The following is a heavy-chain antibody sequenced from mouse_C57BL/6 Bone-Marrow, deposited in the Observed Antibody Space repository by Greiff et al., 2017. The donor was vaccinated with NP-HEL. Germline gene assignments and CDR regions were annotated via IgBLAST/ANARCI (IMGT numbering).Heavy chain of an antibody. V-gene: IGHV1-26*01. CDR3: ARPYGPHAD. CDR2: INPNNGGT. Sequence: VQLQQSGPELVKPGASVKISCKASGYTFTDYYMNWVKQSHGKSLEWIGDINPNNGGTSYNQTFKGKATLTVDKSSSTAYMELSSLTSEDAAVYYCARPYGPHADRGQGVLVTVAA. CDR1: GYTFTDYY. D-gene: IGHD1-1*02. J-gene: IGHJ3*01.